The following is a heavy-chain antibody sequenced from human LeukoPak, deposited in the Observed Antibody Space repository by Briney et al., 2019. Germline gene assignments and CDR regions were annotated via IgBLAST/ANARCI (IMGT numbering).Heavy chain of an antibody. CDR3: ARVGYFYGSGSQTGGYLDY. Sequence: GASVKVSCKASGYTFTGYYLHWVRQAPGQGLEWMGWINPNGGGREYAQKFQGRVNMTGDTAISTAYMELSSLTFDDTAIYYCARVGYFYGSGSQTGGYLDYWGQGTLVTVSS. CDR1: GYTFTGYY. D-gene: IGHD3-10*01. CDR2: INPNGGGR. V-gene: IGHV1-2*02. J-gene: IGHJ4*02.